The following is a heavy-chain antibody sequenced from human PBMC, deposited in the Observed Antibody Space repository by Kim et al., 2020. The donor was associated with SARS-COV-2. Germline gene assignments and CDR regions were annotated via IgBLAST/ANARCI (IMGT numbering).Heavy chain of an antibody. Sequence: GGSLRLSCAASGFTFSSYSMNWVRQAPGKGLEWVSSISSSSSYIYYADSVKGRFTISRDNAKNSLYLQMNSLRAEDTAVYYCARGLTYYYDSSGYPADYWGQGTLVTVSS. CDR1: GFTFSSYS. J-gene: IGHJ4*02. D-gene: IGHD3-22*01. CDR3: ARGLTYYYDSSGYPADY. CDR2: ISSSSSYI. V-gene: IGHV3-21*04.